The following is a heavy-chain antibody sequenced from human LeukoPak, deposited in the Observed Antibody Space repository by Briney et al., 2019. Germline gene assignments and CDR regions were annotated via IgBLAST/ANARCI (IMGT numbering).Heavy chain of an antibody. CDR1: GGSISSYY. D-gene: IGHD6-13*01. CDR3: ARQIASAGTAGFDF. J-gene: IGHJ4*02. Sequence: SETLSLTCTVSGGSISSYYWSWIRQPAGKGLEWIGRIYSTGSSNYNPSLKSRVTMSVDTSKNQFSLRLRSVTAADTAVYYCARQIASAGTAGFDFWGQGALVTVSS. V-gene: IGHV4-4*07. CDR2: IYSTGSS.